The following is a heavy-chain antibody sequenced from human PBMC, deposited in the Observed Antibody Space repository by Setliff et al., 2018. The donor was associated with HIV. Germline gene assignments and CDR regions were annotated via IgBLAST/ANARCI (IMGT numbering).Heavy chain of an antibody. J-gene: IGHJ4*02. V-gene: IGHV4-38-2*01. CDR3: MRGRSITIFGVAYFDF. D-gene: IGHD3-3*01. CDR1: GYSISTAYY. Sequence: PSETLSLTCAVSGYSISTAYYWGWIRQPPGKGLEWIGSVYHSGTTYYNPSLKSRVTISVYMSNNQFSLKVTSVTAADTAVYYCMRGRSITIFGVAYFDFWGQGTQVTVSS. CDR2: VYHSGTT.